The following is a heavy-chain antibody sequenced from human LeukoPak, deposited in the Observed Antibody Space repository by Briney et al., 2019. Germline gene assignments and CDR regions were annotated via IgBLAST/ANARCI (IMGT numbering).Heavy chain of an antibody. CDR2: IYYSGST. CDR3: ASSPTRSGPSYYFDY. CDR1: GGSISSYY. J-gene: IGHJ4*02. D-gene: IGHD2-15*01. V-gene: IGHV4-59*08. Sequence: SETLSLTCTVSGGSISSYYWSWIRQSPGQGLGWIGHIYYSGSTNYNPSLKSRVTISVDTSKNQFSLKLSSVTAPDTAVYYCASSPTRSGPSYYFDYWSQGTLVTVSS.